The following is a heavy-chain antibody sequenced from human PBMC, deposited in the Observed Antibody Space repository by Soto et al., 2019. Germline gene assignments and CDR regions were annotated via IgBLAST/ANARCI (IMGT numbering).Heavy chain of an antibody. V-gene: IGHV5-10-1*01. CDR1: GYSFTIYW. J-gene: IGHJ2*01. Sequence: ESLEISCKGSGYSFTIYWISWVRQMPGRVLELRGRIDPSDSSTNXXPAFLGHXXISTYESISSXYLQWXSVKASDTAXSYCAREGRPPCGYLALWGRGTLVTVSS. CDR2: IDPSDSST. CDR3: AREGRPPCGYLAL.